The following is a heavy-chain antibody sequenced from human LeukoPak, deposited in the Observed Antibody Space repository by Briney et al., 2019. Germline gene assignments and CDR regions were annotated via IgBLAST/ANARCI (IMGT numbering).Heavy chain of an antibody. CDR3: ARDGTSIVGSLDY. Sequence: GGSLRLSCAASGFTFSNYGLHWARQAPGKGLEWVALISYDGRSNKYYADSVKGRFTISRDNSKNTLYLQMNSLRAEDTAVYYCARDGTSIVGSLDYWGQGTLVTVSS. CDR2: ISYDGRSNK. V-gene: IGHV3-30*03. D-gene: IGHD1-26*01. J-gene: IGHJ4*02. CDR1: GFTFSNYG.